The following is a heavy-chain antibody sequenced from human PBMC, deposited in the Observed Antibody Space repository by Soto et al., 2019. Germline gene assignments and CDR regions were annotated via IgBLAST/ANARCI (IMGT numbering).Heavy chain of an antibody. D-gene: IGHD6-13*01. CDR3: ARRGYSSSWYYYYYYGRAV. Sequence: QVQLVQSGAEVKKPGASVKVSCKASGYTFTSYDINWVRQATGQGLEWMGWMNPNSGNTGYAQKFQGRVTMTRNTSISTAYSEGSSLRSEDTAVYYCARRGYSSSWYYYYYYGRAVWGQGTTVTVSS. CDR1: GYTFTSYD. CDR2: MNPNSGNT. V-gene: IGHV1-8*01. J-gene: IGHJ6*02.